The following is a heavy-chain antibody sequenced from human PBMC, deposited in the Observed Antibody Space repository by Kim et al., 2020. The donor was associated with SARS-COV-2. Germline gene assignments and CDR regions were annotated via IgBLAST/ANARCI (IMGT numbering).Heavy chain of an antibody. J-gene: IGHJ4*02. Sequence: GGSLRLSCAASGFTFSSYAMSWVRQAPGKGLEWVSAISGSGGSTYYADSVKGRFTISRDNSKNTLYLQMNSLRAEDTAVYYCAKDQEAITMVRGVPPGSFDYWGQGTLVTVSS. CDR3: AKDQEAITMVRGVPPGSFDY. V-gene: IGHV3-23*01. CDR1: GFTFSSYA. D-gene: IGHD3-10*01. CDR2: ISGSGGST.